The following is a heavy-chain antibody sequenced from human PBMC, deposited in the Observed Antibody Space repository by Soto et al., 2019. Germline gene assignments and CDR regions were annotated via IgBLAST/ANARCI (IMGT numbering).Heavy chain of an antibody. Sequence: ASVKVSCKASGGTFSSYAISWVRQAPGQGLEWMGGIIPIFGTANYAQKFQGRVTITADESTSTAYMELSSLRSEDTAVYYCASAPCSGGSCSWFDPWGQGPLVTVSS. V-gene: IGHV1-69*13. D-gene: IGHD2-15*01. CDR2: IIPIFGTA. J-gene: IGHJ5*02. CDR3: ASAPCSGGSCSWFDP. CDR1: GGTFSSYA.